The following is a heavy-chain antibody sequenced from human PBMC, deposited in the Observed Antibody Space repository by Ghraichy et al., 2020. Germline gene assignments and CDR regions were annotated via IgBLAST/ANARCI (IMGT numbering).Heavy chain of an antibody. Sequence: SETLSLTCTVSGGSISSYYWSWIRQPPGKGLEWIGYIYYSGSTNYNPSLKSRVTISVDTSKNQLSLKLSSVTAADTAVYYCARSSIVATIPFDYWGQGTLVNVST. CDR3: ARSSIVATIPFDY. J-gene: IGHJ4*02. CDR2: IYYSGST. D-gene: IGHD5-12*01. CDR1: GGSISSYY. V-gene: IGHV4-59*01.